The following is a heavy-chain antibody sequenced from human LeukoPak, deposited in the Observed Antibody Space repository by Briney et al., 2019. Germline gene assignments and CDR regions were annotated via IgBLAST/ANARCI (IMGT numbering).Heavy chain of an antibody. Sequence: GGSLRLSCAASGFTFSTYSMNWVRQPTGKGLEWVSSISSSSSYIYYADSVKGRFTISRDNAKNSLYLQMNSLKTEDTAVYYCTTDSYGDYGRGGYFQHWGQGTLATVSS. J-gene: IGHJ1*01. CDR1: GFTFSTYS. V-gene: IGHV3-21*03. CDR3: TTDSYGDYGRGGYFQH. CDR2: ISSSSSYI. D-gene: IGHD4-17*01.